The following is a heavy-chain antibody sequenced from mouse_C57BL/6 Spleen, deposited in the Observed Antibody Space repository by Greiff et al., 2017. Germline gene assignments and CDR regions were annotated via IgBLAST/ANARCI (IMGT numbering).Heavy chain of an antibody. Sequence: EVMLVESGGDLVKPGGSLKLSCAASGFTFSSYGMSWVRQTPDKRLEWVATISSGGSYTYYPDSVKGRFTSSRDNAKNTLYLQMRSLESEDTAMLDCAGGNNFGFDYWGQGTLVTVSA. V-gene: IGHV5-6*02. J-gene: IGHJ3*01. CDR3: AGGNNFGFDY. D-gene: IGHD1-3*01. CDR1: GFTFSSYG. CDR2: ISSGGSYT.